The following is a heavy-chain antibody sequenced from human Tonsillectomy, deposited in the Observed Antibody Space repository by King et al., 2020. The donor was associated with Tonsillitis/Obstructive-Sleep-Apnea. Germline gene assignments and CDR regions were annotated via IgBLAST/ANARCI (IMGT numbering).Heavy chain of an antibody. Sequence: PLQESGPGLVKPSETLSLTCTVSGGSISSSSYYWGWIRQPPGKGLEWIGSIYYSGSTYYNPSLKSRVTISVDTSKNQFSLKLSSVTAADTAVYYCARTYYDILTGYYSPPHDAFDIWGQGTMVTVSS. CDR2: IYYSGST. CDR1: GGSISSSSYY. J-gene: IGHJ3*02. V-gene: IGHV4-39*01. D-gene: IGHD3-9*01. CDR3: ARTYYDILTGYYSPPHDAFDI.